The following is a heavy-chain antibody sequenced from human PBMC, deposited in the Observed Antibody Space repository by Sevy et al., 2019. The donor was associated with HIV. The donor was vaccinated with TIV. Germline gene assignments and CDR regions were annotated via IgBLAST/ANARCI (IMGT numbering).Heavy chain of an antibody. CDR3: ARDLGGSSNPFDP. D-gene: IGHD2-2*01. J-gene: IGHJ5*02. V-gene: IGHV3-74*01. CDR2: INSDGSST. Sequence: GGSLRLSCAASGFTFSSYWMHWVRHPPGKGLLWVSRINSDGSSTRYADSVKGRFTISRDNAKNTLYLQMNSLRAEDTAVYYCARDLGGSSNPFDPWGQGTLVTVSS. CDR1: GFTFSSYW.